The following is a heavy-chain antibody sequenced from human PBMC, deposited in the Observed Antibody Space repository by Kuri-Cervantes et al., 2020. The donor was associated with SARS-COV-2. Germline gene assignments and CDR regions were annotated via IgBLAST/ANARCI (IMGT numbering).Heavy chain of an antibody. CDR1: GGTFSSYA. CDR3: ARPTNDFSCMDV. D-gene: IGHD2-8*01. CDR2: IIPIFGTA. Sequence: SGKVSCKASGGTFSSYAISWVRQAPGQGLEWMGGIIPIFGTANYAQKFQGRVTITADESTSTAYMELSSLRSEDTAVYYCARPTNDFSCMDVWGQGTTVTVSS. V-gene: IGHV1-69*13. J-gene: IGHJ6*02.